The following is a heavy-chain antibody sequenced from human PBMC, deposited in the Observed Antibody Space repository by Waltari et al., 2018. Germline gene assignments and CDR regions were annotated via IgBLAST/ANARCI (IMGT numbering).Heavy chain of an antibody. D-gene: IGHD4-17*01. Sequence: QLQLQKSGPGLVKPSETLSLTCSVSGASISRSNYYWGWIRQPPGKGLEWIGSMFNGGSTYYNPSLKSRVTISVDTSKNQFSLRLNSVTAADTAIYYCARHGYSGGWFDPWGQGTLVTVSS. J-gene: IGHJ5*02. CDR1: GASISRSNYY. CDR2: MFNGGST. CDR3: ARHGYSGGWFDP. V-gene: IGHV4-39*01.